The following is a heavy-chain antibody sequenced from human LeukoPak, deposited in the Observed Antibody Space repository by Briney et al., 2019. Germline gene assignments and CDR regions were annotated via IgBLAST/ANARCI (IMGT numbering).Heavy chain of an antibody. CDR2: INHSGST. J-gene: IGHJ3*02. CDR1: GGSFSGYY. Sequence: SETLSLTCAVYGGSFSGYYWSWIRQPPGKGLEWIGEINHSGSTNYNPSLKSRVTISVDTSKNQFSLKLSSVTAADTAVYFCARAPLSGTYYTDAFDIWGQGAMVTVSS. CDR3: ARAPLSGTYYTDAFDI. D-gene: IGHD1-26*01. V-gene: IGHV4-34*01.